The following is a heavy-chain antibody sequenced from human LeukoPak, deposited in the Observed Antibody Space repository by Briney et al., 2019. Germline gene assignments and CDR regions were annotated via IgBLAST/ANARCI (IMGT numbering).Heavy chain of an antibody. CDR2: INPNSGGT. J-gene: IGHJ5*02. V-gene: IGHV1-2*02. D-gene: IGHD1-1*01. Sequence: ASVNVSCKASGYTFTGYYMHWVRQAPGQGLEWMGWINPNSGGTNYAQKFQGRVTMTRDTSISTAYMELSRLRSDDTAVYYCARGWNDGNWFDPWGQGTLVTVSS. CDR1: GYTFTGYY. CDR3: ARGWNDGNWFDP.